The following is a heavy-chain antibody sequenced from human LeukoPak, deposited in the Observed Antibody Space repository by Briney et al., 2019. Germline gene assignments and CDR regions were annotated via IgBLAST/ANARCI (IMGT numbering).Heavy chain of an antibody. CDR1: GLRFISYW. CDR3: ARQPDYGDYVDWYFDL. V-gene: IGHV3-7*03. CDR2: IKQDGSEK. Sequence: GGSLRLSCAASGLRFISYWMTWVRQAPGKGLEWVANIKQDGSEKYYVDSVKGRFTISRDNAKNSVYLRMNSLRAEDTAVYYCARQPDYGDYVDWYFDLWGRGTLVTVSS. D-gene: IGHD4-17*01. J-gene: IGHJ2*01.